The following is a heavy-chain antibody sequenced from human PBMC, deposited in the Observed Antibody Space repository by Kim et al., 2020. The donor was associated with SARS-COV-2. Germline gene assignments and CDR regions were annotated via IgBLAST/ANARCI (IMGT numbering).Heavy chain of an antibody. CDR2: ISGNGGST. CDR1: GFTFSSYD. J-gene: IGHJ6*02. V-gene: IGHV3-23*01. D-gene: IGHD3-3*01. Sequence: GGSLRLSCAGSGFTFSSYDMSWVRQAPGKGLEWVAGISGNGGSTYYADSVRGRFTISRDNSKNTLYLQMNSLRVEDTAVYYCAKDKVISFSYGMDVWGQGTPVTVSS. CDR3: AKDKVISFSYGMDV.